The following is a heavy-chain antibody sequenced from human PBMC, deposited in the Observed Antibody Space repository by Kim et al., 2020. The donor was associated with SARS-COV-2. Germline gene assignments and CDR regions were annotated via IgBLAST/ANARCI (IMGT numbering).Heavy chain of an antibody. CDR3: ARVLSYGSGSYPGDY. J-gene: IGHJ4*02. CDR1: GYTFTSYG. CDR2: ISAYNGNT. Sequence: ASVKVSCKASGYTFTSYGISWVRQAPGQGLEWMGWISAYNGNTNYAQKLQGRVTMTTDTSTSTAYMELRSLRSDDTAVYYCARVLSYGSGSYPGDYWGQGTLVTVSS. D-gene: IGHD3-10*01. V-gene: IGHV1-18*04.